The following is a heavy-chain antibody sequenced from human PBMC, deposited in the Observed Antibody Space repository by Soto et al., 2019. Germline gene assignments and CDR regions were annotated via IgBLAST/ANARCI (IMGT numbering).Heavy chain of an antibody. V-gene: IGHV2-5*01. CDR3: AHRSYYDSSGYHYYFDY. J-gene: IGHJ4*02. CDR2: IYWNDDN. Sequence: SGPTLVNPTQTLTLTCTFSGFSLSTSGVGVGWIRQPPGKALEWLALIYWNDDNRYSPSLKSRLTITKDTSKNQVVLTMTNMDPVDTATYYCAHRSYYDSSGYHYYFDYWGQGTLVTVSS. D-gene: IGHD3-22*01. CDR1: GFSLSTSGVG.